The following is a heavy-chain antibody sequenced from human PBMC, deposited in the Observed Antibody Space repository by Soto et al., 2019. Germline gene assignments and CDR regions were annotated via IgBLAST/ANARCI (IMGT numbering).Heavy chain of an antibody. D-gene: IGHD2-15*01. J-gene: IGHJ6*02. Sequence: LSLTCSVSGYSVSSSDYYWAWIRQPPGKGLEWIGSMFYSGLTYYNPSLKSRVTLSVDTSKNQFSVRLNSVTAADTAVYYCAPLSVSLSGPYGIHVWGQGTTVTVSS. CDR3: APLSVSLSGPYGIHV. CDR1: GYSVSSSDYY. V-gene: IGHV4-39*01. CDR2: MFYSGLT.